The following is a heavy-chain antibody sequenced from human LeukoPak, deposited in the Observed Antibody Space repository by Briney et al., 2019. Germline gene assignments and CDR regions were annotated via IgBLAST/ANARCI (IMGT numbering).Heavy chain of an antibody. V-gene: IGHV4-59*01. D-gene: IGHD5-18*01. J-gene: IGHJ6*02. CDR2: IYDSGTT. CDR3: ARGWDTGYGYYGMDV. Sequence: PSETLSLTCTVSGGSISGYYLSWIRQSPGKGLEWIGYIYDSGTTNYNPSLKSRVLMSVDTSKTQVSLKVKSVTAADTAVYYCARGWDTGYGYYGMDVWGQGTTVTVSS. CDR1: GGSISGYY.